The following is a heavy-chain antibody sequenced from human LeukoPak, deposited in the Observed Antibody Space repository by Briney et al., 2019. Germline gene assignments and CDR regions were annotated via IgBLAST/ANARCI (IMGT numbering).Heavy chain of an antibody. CDR2: ISYDGSNK. Sequence: PGRSLRLSCAASGFTFCSYGMHWVRQAPGKGLEWVAVISYDGSNKYYADSVKGRFTISRDNSKNTLYLQMNSLRAEDTAVYYCAKELVLWFGGQYYFDYWGQGTLVTVSS. D-gene: IGHD3-10*01. J-gene: IGHJ4*02. CDR3: AKELVLWFGGQYYFDY. CDR1: GFTFCSYG. V-gene: IGHV3-30*18.